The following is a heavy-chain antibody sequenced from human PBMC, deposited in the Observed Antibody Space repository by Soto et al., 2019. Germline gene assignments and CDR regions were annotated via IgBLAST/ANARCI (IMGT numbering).Heavy chain of an antibody. CDR2: ISGSGGST. J-gene: IGHJ6*01. Sequence: PGGSLRLSCAASGFIFSSYGMSWVRQAPGKGLEWVSAISGSGGSTYYADSVKGRFTISRDNSKNTLYLQMNSLRAEDTAVYYCAKDMIAAAGARMDGWGRGTTVTVAS. D-gene: IGHD6-13*01. V-gene: IGHV3-23*01. CDR3: AKDMIAAAGARMDG. CDR1: GFIFSSYG.